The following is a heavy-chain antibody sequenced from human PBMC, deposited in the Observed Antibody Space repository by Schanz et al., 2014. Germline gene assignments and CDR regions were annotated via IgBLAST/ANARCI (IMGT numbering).Heavy chain of an antibody. J-gene: IGHJ4*02. D-gene: IGHD3-10*01. CDR2: ISHDGYST. CDR3: VSSGSYSSYAF. V-gene: IGHV3-23*01. Sequence: EVQLLESGGGLVQPGGSLRLSCAASGFTFSSYAMTWVRQAPGMGLEYVSAISHDGYSTYYADSVKGRFTISRDNAKNSLYLQMNSLRAEDTAVYHCVSSGSYSSYAFWGQGTLVTVSS. CDR1: GFTFSSYA.